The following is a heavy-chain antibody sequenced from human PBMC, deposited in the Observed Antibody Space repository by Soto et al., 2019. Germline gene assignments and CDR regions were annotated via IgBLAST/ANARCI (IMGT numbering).Heavy chain of an antibody. CDR1: GFTFSSYG. V-gene: IGHV3-30*18. CDR2: ISYDGSNK. J-gene: IGHJ5*02. Sequence: QVQLVESGGGVVQPGRSLRLSCAASGFTFSSYGMHWVRQAPGKGLEWVAVISYDGSNKYYADSVKGRFTISRDNSKNTLYLQMNSLRAEDTAVYYCAKDSGKYSSSSAFWFDPWGQGTLVTVSS. D-gene: IGHD6-6*01. CDR3: AKDSGKYSSSSAFWFDP.